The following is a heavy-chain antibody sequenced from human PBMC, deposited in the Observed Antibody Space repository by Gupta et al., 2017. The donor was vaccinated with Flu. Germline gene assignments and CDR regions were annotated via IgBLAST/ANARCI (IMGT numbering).Heavy chain of an antibody. Sequence: GWIRQPPGKGLEWIGSIYYSGSTYYNPSLKSRVTISVDTSKNQFSLKLSSVTAADTAVYYCAAIVGATEGDYWGQGTLVTVSS. D-gene: IGHD1-26*01. J-gene: IGHJ4*02. CDR3: AAIVGATEGDY. CDR2: IYYSGST. V-gene: IGHV4-39*01.